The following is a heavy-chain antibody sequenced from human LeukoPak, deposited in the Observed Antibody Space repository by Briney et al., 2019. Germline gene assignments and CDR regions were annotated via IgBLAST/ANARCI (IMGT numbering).Heavy chain of an antibody. Sequence: SVKVSCKASGGTFSSYAISWVRQAPGQGLEWMGRTIPIFGTANYAQKFQGRVTITADKSTSTAYMELSSLRSEDTAVYYCASLTGDPPRYFDLWGRGTLVTVSS. D-gene: IGHD7-27*01. CDR1: GGTFSSYA. V-gene: IGHV1-69*06. CDR2: TIPIFGTA. CDR3: ASLTGDPPRYFDL. J-gene: IGHJ2*01.